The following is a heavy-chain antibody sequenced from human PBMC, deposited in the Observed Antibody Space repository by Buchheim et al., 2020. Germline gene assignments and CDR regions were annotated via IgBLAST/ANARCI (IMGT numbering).Heavy chain of an antibody. V-gene: IGHV3-23*01. CDR3: ARDRNLGYCSSTSCYSLFFDY. J-gene: IGHJ4*02. D-gene: IGHD2-2*02. CDR1: GFTFSSYV. CDR2: ISGSGGST. Sequence: VQLLESGGGLVQPGGSLRLSCAASGFTFSSYVMSWVRQAPGKGLEWVSAISGSGGSTYYADSVKGRLTISRDNSKNTLCLQMNSLRAEDTAVYYCARDRNLGYCSSTSCYSLFFDYWGQGTL.